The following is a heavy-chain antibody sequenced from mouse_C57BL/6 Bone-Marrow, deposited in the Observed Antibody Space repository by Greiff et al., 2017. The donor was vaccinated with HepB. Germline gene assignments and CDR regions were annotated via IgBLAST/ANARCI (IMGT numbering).Heavy chain of an antibody. Sequence: VQLQQPGAELVKPGASVKMSCKASGYTFTSYWITWVKQRPGQGLEWIGDIYPGSGSTNYNEKFKSKATLTVDTSSSTAYMQLSSLTSEDSAVYYCARWGITTVVEEMDYWGQGTSVTVSS. CDR1: GYTFTSYW. V-gene: IGHV1-55*01. CDR2: IYPGSGST. D-gene: IGHD1-1*01. J-gene: IGHJ4*01. CDR3: ARWGITTVVEEMDY.